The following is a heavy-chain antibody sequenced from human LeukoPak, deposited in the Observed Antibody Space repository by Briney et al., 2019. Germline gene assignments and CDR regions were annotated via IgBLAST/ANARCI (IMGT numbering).Heavy chain of an antibody. CDR2: INPSGGST. CDR3: VRVRDGYNDAYDI. Sequence: ASVKVSCKASGFTFTNYNMHWVRQAPGQGLEWMGIINPSGGSTNYAQNFQARVTMTRDTSTSTVYMELSSLRSEDTAVYYCVRVRDGYNDAYDIWGQGTMVTVPS. J-gene: IGHJ3*02. D-gene: IGHD5-24*01. V-gene: IGHV1-46*01. CDR1: GFTFTNYN.